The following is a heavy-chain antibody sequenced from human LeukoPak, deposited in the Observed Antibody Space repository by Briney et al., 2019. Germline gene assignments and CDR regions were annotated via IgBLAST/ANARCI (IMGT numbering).Heavy chain of an antibody. CDR2: INQDGSER. V-gene: IGHV3-7*01. J-gene: IGHJ4*02. Sequence: GGSLRLSCAASGFTFSSYAMTWVRQAPGKGLEWVANINQDGSERYYVDSVKGRFTISRDNAKNSVYLQMNSLRAEDTAVYYCSRGSSWYRGGADYWGQGTLVTVSS. CDR1: GFTFSSYA. D-gene: IGHD6-13*01. CDR3: SRGSSWYRGGADY.